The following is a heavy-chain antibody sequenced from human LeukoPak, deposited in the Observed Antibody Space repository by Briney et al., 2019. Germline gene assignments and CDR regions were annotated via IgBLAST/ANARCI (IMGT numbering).Heavy chain of an antibody. J-gene: IGHJ3*02. CDR2: IIPIFGTA. CDR1: GGTFSSYA. Sequence: ASVKVSCKASGGTFSSYAISWVRQAPGQGLEWMGGIIPIFGTANYAQKFQGRVTITADESTSTAYMELSSLRSDDTAVYYCAADSSGWSDDGLDIWGQGTTVTVSS. V-gene: IGHV1-69*13. CDR3: AADSSGWSDDGLDI. D-gene: IGHD6-19*01.